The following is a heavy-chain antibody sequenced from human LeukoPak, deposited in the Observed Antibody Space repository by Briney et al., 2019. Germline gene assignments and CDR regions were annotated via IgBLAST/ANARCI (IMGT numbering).Heavy chain of an antibody. CDR1: GFTCSSYW. CDR3: ARGLDCSSTSCYGLYAFDI. J-gene: IGHJ3*02. CDR2: IQQDGSEK. Sequence: GGSLRLSCAASGFTCSSYWMSWVRQAPWKGLEWVANIQQDGSEKYYVDSVKGRFTISRDNAKNSLYLQMNSLRVEDTAVYYCARGLDCSSTSCYGLYAFDIWGQGTMVTVSS. D-gene: IGHD2-2*01. V-gene: IGHV3-7*01.